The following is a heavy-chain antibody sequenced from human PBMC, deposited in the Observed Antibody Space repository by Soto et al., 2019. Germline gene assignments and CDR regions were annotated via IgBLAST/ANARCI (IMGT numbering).Heavy chain of an antibody. CDR1: GFTFDDYA. Sequence: EVQVVESGGGLVQPGRSLRLSCAASGFTFDDYAMHWVRQAPGKGLEWVSGISWNSGTIGYADSVKGRFTISRDKATKSLYLQMNSLRAEDTALYYCAKDKMDGSGSPYFFDYWGQGTLVTVSS. D-gene: IGHD3-10*01. V-gene: IGHV3-9*01. CDR3: AKDKMDGSGSPYFFDY. CDR2: ISWNSGTI. J-gene: IGHJ4*02.